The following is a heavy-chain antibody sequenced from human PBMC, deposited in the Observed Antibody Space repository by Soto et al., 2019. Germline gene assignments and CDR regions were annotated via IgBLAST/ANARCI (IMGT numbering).Heavy chain of an antibody. Sequence: PGGSLRLSCAASGFTFSTYAMSWVRQAPGKGLEWVSAISGSGGSTYYADSVKGRFTISRDNSKNTLYLQMNSLRAEDTAVYYCAKDGYYYDSSGYDPVQDAFDIWGQGTMVTVSS. J-gene: IGHJ3*02. CDR1: GFTFSTYA. V-gene: IGHV3-23*01. CDR2: ISGSGGST. D-gene: IGHD3-22*01. CDR3: AKDGYYYDSSGYDPVQDAFDI.